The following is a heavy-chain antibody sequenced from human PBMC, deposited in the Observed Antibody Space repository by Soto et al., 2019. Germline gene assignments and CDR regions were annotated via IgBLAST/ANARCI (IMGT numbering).Heavy chain of an antibody. V-gene: IGHV5-51*01. Sequence: EVQLVQSGAEVKKPGESLKISCKGSGYSFTSYWIGWVRQMPGKGLEWMGIIYPGDSDTRYSPSFQGQVTISADKSISTAYLQWSSLKASDTAMYYCARRARCSGGSCYSSRYFDLWGRGTLVTVSS. CDR1: GYSFTSYW. CDR3: ARRARCSGGSCYSSRYFDL. CDR2: IYPGDSDT. D-gene: IGHD2-15*01. J-gene: IGHJ2*01.